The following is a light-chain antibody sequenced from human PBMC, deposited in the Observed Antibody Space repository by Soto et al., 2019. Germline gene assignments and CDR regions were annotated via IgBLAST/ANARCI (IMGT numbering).Light chain of an antibody. J-gene: IGLJ2*01. CDR1: SSNVGSNT. Sequence: QSVVTQPPSASGTPGQRVTISCSGSSSNVGSNTVDWYQLLPGTAPKLLIYHNNQRPSGVPDRLSGSKSDTSASLAISGLQSEDEADYYCAVWDDTLKAVVFGGGTKLTVL. CDR3: AVWDDTLKAVV. V-gene: IGLV1-44*01. CDR2: HNN.